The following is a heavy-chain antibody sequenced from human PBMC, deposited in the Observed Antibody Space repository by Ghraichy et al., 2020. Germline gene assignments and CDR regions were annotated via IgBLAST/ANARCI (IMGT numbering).Heavy chain of an antibody. J-gene: IGHJ3*01. Sequence: SVKVSCKASGGTFRTSDISWVRQAPGQGFEWIGGIIPFLGTPKYAQRLQGRVRITAEQGTRTGYMELSSLRPEDTAVYYCASDPLRHCSHGGCFYLWGQGTSVTVSS. CDR3: ASDPLRHCSHGGCFYL. D-gene: IGHD2-8*01. V-gene: IGHV1-69*10. CDR1: GGTFRTSD. CDR2: IIPFLGTP.